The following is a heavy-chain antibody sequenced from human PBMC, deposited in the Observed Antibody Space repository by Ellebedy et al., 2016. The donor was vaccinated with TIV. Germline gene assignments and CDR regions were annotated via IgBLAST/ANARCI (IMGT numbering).Heavy chain of an antibody. Sequence: GESLKISCAASGFTFSSDAMSWVRQAPGKGLEWVSAISGRGGSTDYADSVKGRFTISRDNSKNTLYLQMNSLRAEDAAVYYCANRAQDFGVVIHFDYWGQGTLVTVSS. CDR1: GFTFSSDA. D-gene: IGHD3-3*01. J-gene: IGHJ4*02. CDR3: ANRAQDFGVVIHFDY. CDR2: ISGRGGST. V-gene: IGHV3-23*01.